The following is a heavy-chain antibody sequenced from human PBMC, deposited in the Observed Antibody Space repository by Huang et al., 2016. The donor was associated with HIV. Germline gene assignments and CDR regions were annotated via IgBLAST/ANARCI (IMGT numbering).Heavy chain of an antibody. D-gene: IGHD3-3*01. CDR1: GFTFGDYA. V-gene: IGHV3-49*05. Sequence: EVQLVESGGGLVKPGRSLRLSCTASGFTFGDYAMSWFRQAQGKGLEVVGFIRRKASGGTTEYAASLKGRFTISSDDSKSIAYLQMNSLKIEDTAVYYCTRENYDFWSGYYKYYFDYWGQGTLVTVSS. CDR2: IRRKASGGTT. J-gene: IGHJ4*02. CDR3: TRENYDFWSGYYKYYFDY.